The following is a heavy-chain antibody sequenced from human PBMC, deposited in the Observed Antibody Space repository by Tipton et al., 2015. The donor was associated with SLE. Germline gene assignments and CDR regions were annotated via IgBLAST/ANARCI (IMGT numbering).Heavy chain of an antibody. CDR3: ARAEGSWDAFDI. CDR2: ISSTGIT. D-gene: IGHD2-15*01. J-gene: IGHJ3*02. V-gene: IGHV4-61*02. Sequence: TLSLTCTVSDDSISGSYYWSWIRQPAGKGLEWIGRISSTGITNYNPSLKSRVTISVDASKNQFSLKLNSVTAADTAVYYCARAEGSWDAFDIWGQGTMVTVSS. CDR1: DDSISGSYY.